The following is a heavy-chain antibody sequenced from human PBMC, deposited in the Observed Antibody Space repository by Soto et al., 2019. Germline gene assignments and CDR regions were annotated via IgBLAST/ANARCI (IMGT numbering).Heavy chain of an antibody. Sequence: QVQLVESGGGVVQPGRSLRLSCAASGFTFSSYAMHWVRQAPGKGLEWVAVISYDGSNKYYADSVKGRFTISRDNSKNTLYLQMNSLRADDTAVYYCARALPLDYWGQGNLVTVSS. CDR3: ARALPLDY. D-gene: IGHD3-10*01. CDR1: GFTFSSYA. J-gene: IGHJ4*02. V-gene: IGHV3-30-3*01. CDR2: ISYDGSNK.